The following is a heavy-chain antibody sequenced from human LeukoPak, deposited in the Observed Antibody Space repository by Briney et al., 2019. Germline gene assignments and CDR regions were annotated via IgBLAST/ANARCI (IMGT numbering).Heavy chain of an antibody. CDR1: GYTFRTYG. Sequence: GASVKVSCKASGYTFRTYGFSWVRQAPGQGLEWMGWSSGSNGNTNYAQKVQGRVTLTTDTSSKTAYMELRKVTFEETAGYLCANHLGGSYSSAFWGQGTLVTVSS. CDR2: SSGSNGNT. J-gene: IGHJ1*01. D-gene: IGHD3-16*01. CDR3: ANHLGGSYSSAF. V-gene: IGHV1-18*01.